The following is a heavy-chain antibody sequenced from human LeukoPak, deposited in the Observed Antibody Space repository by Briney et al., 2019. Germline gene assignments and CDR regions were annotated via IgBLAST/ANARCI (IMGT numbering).Heavy chain of an antibody. V-gene: IGHV3-23*01. D-gene: IGHD3-22*01. Sequence: GASLRLSCAASGFTFSSYAMSWVRQAPGKGLEWVSAISGSGGSTYYADSVKGRFTISRDNSKNTLYLQMNSLRAEDTAVYYCAKDLGGYYYDSSGTFDYWGQGTLVTVSS. CDR3: AKDLGGYYYDSSGTFDY. CDR1: GFTFSSYA. CDR2: ISGSGGST. J-gene: IGHJ4*02.